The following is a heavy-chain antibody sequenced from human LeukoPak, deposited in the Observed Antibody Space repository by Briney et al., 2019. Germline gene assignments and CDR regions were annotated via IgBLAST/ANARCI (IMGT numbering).Heavy chain of an antibody. D-gene: IGHD2-2*01. CDR2: IYYSGST. CDR3: AAEYCSGASCHGAFDY. CDR1: GGSISSYY. J-gene: IGHJ4*02. Sequence: SETLSLTCTVSGGSISSYYWSWIRQPPGKGLEWIGYIYYSGSTNYNPSLKSRVTISVDTSKNQFSLKLSSVTAADTAVYYCAAEYCSGASCHGAFDYWGQGTLVTVSS. V-gene: IGHV4-59*08.